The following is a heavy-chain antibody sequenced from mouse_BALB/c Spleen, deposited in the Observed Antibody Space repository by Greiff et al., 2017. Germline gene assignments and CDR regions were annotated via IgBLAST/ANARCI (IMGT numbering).Heavy chain of an antibody. J-gene: IGHJ4*01. CDR3: ARQGYGNYVYAMDY. CDR2: INSNGGST. CDR1: GFTFSSYY. D-gene: IGHD2-10*02. V-gene: IGHV5-6-2*01. Sequence: EVKLMESGGGLVKLGGSLKLSCAASGFTFSSYYMSWVRQTPEKRLELVAAINSNGGSTYYPDTVKGRFTISRDNAKNTLYLQMSSLKSEDTALYYCARQGYGNYVYAMDYWGQGTSVTVSS.